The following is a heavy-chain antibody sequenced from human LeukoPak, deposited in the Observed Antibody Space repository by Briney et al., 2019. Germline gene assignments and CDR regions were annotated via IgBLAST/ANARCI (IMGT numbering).Heavy chain of an antibody. V-gene: IGHV4-61*02. CDR1: GGSISSGSYY. CDR2: IYTSGSP. Sequence: SQTLSLTCTVSGGSISSGSYYWSWIRQPAGKGLEYIGRIYTSGSPSYNPSLKSRVTISVDTPKNQFSLKLSSVTAADTAVYYCARLKYYYDSSGYRAEYFQHWGQGTLVTVSS. D-gene: IGHD3-22*01. J-gene: IGHJ1*01. CDR3: ARLKYYYDSSGYRAEYFQH.